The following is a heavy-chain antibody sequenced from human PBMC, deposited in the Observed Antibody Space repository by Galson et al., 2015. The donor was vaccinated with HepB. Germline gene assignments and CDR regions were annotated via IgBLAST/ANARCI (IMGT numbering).Heavy chain of an antibody. D-gene: IGHD6-13*01. CDR3: VRIGPAAVDS. V-gene: IGHV2-70*04. CDR2: IEWDNKK. CDR1: GFSLNSREPR. J-gene: IGHJ5*02. Sequence: PALVKPTQTLTLTYTFSGFSLNSREPRVSWIRQPPGKALEWLARIEWDNKKFYSASLKTRLTISKDTSKNQVVLTLTNVDPVDTATYYCVRIGPAAVDSWGLGTLVTVSS.